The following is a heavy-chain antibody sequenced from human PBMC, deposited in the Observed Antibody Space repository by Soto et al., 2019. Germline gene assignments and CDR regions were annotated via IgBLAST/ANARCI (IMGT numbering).Heavy chain of an antibody. J-gene: IGHJ4*02. CDR2: ISSTTNYI. V-gene: IGHV3-21*06. D-gene: IGHD3-10*01. CDR1: GFTFTRYS. Sequence: GGSLRLSCPPSGFTFTRYSMNWVRQAPGKGLEWVSSISSTTNYIYYGDSMKGRFTISRDNAKNSLYLEMNSLRAEDTAVYYCAKESEDLTSNFDYWGQGTLVTVSS. CDR3: AKESEDLTSNFDY.